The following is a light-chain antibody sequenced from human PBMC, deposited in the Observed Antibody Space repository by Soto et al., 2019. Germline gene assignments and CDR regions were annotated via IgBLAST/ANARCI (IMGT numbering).Light chain of an antibody. CDR1: SSDVGGYNY. J-gene: IGLJ1*01. CDR3: SSFTSSSTQV. V-gene: IGLV2-14*01. CDR2: EVS. Sequence: QSVLTQPPSVSGSPGQSITISCTGTSSDVGGYNYVSWYQQHPGKVPKLMIYEVSNRPSGVVNRFSGSKSGNTASLTISGLQAEDEADYYCSSFTSSSTQVFGTGTKLTVL.